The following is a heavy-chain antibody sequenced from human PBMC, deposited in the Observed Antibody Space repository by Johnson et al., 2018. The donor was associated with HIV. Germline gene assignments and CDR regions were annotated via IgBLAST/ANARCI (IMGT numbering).Heavy chain of an antibody. CDR2: INSDGSSR. D-gene: IGHD1-26*01. CDR1: GFTFSNHW. CDR3: ARVEWELDAFDI. Sequence: VQLVESGGGLVQSGGSLRLSCAASGFTFSNHWMHWVRQAPGKGLVWVSRINSDGSSRNYADSVKRRFTISRDNAKNTLYLQMNSLSAEDTAVYYCARVEWELDAFDIWGQGTMVTVSS. V-gene: IGHV3-74*01. J-gene: IGHJ3*02.